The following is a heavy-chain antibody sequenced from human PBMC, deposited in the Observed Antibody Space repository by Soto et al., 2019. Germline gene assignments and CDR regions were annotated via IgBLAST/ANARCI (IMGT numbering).Heavy chain of an antibody. D-gene: IGHD3-3*01. J-gene: IGHJ6*02. CDR2: IYHSGST. Sequence: SETLSLTCAVSGGSISSSNWWSWVRQPPGKGLEWIGEIYHSGSTNYNPSLKSRVTISVDKSKNQFSLKLSSVTAADTAVYYCARDPPYYDFWSGFGGYYYGMDVWGQGTTLTVSS. CDR1: GGSISSSNW. V-gene: IGHV4-4*02. CDR3: ARDPPYYDFWSGFGGYYYGMDV.